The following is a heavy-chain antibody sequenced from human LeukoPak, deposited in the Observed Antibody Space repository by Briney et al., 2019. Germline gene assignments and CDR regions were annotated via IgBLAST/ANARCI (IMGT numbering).Heavy chain of an antibody. CDR2: INPNSGER. D-gene: IGHD6-13*01. CDR1: GYTFTDYF. J-gene: IGHJ4*02. Sequence: ASVKVSCKASGYTFTDYFMHWVRQAPGQGLEWMGWINPNSGERKYAQKFQGRVTLSRDTSISTAHMELSSLRSEDTAVYYCATAGTSSDSWGQGTLVTVSS. V-gene: IGHV1-2*02. CDR3: ATAGTSSDS.